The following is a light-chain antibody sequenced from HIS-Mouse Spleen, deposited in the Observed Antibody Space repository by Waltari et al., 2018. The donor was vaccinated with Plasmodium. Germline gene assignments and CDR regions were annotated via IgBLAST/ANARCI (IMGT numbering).Light chain of an antibody. CDR2: GAS. J-gene: IGKJ3*01. CDR1: QSVSSN. V-gene: IGKV3-15*01. Sequence: EIGLTQSTATLSLSPGERATLSCRASQSVSSNLAWYQQKPGQAPRLLIYGASTRATGIPARFSGSGSGTEFTLTISSLQSEDFAVYYCQQYNNWSFTFGPGTKVDIK. CDR3: QQYNNWSFT.